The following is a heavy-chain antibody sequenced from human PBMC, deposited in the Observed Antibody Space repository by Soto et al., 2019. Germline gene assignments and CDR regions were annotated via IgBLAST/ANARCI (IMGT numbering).Heavy chain of an antibody. CDR3: ARGPGI. Sequence: PSETLSLTCIVSGGSISSNDFYWSWIRQHPGKGLEWIGYIYYSGNTYYNPSLKSRVTILVDTSKNQFSLKVSSVTAADTAVYYCARGPGIWGQGTLVTVSS. J-gene: IGHJ4*02. CDR2: IYYSGNT. V-gene: IGHV4-31*03. CDR1: GGSISSNDFY.